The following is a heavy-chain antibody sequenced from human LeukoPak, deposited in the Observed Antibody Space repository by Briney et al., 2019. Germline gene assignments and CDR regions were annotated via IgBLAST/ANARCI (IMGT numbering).Heavy chain of an antibody. CDR1: GYTFTSYG. CDR2: ISAYNGNT. D-gene: IGHD5-12*01. V-gene: IGHV1-18*01. CDR3: ARDSRGYSGYDATVFDY. Sequence: ASVKVSCKASGYTFTSYGISWVRQAPGQGLEWMGWISAYNGNTNYAQKLQGRVTMTTDTSTSTAYMELRSLRSDDTAVYYCARDSRGYSGYDATVFDYWGQGTLVTVSS. J-gene: IGHJ4*02.